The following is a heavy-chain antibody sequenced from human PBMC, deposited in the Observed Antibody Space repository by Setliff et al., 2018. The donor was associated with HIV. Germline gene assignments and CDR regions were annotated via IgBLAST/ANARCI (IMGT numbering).Heavy chain of an antibody. V-gene: IGHV1-18*01. CDR2: VSAYNGNT. CDR1: GYTFTSYG. J-gene: IGHJ3*02. Sequence: WASVKVSCKASGYTFTSYGISWVRQAPGQGLEWMGWVSAYNGNTNYAQKLQGRVTMTTDASTSTAYMELRSLRSHDTAVYYCARDSEWGSYIFWTFDIWGQGTMVTVSS. CDR3: ARDSEWGSYIFWTFDI. D-gene: IGHD1-26*01.